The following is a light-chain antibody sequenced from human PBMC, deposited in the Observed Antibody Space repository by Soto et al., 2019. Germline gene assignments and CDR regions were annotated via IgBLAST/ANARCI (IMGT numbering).Light chain of an antibody. CDR1: QSVSSK. J-gene: IGKJ1*01. CDR3: QHGSTWLLT. CDR2: GAS. Sequence: EIVMTQSPATLSVSPGERATLSCRASQSVSSKLAWYQQKPDQGPRLLIYGASTRATGTPSRCSGSGSGTEFTLTISSLQSEDFAFYYCQHGSTWLLTFGEGTKVEIK. V-gene: IGKV3-15*01.